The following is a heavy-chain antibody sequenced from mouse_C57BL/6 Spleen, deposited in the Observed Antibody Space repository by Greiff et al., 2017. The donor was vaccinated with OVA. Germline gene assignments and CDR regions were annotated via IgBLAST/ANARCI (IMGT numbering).Heavy chain of an antibody. CDR2: IRSKSNNYAT. D-gene: IGHD3-2*02. CDR1: GFSFNTYA. J-gene: IGHJ4*01. CDR3: VGYVRFDYAMDY. Sequence: EVQLVASGGGLVQPKGSLKLSCAASGFSFNTYAMNWVRQAPGKGLEWVARIRSKSNNYATYYADSVKDRFTISRDDSESMLYLQMNNLKTEDTAMYYCVGYVRFDYAMDYWGQGTSVTVSS. V-gene: IGHV10-1*01.